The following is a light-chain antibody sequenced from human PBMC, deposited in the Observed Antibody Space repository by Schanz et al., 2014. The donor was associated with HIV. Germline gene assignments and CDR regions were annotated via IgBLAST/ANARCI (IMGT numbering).Light chain of an antibody. J-gene: IGLJ2*01. V-gene: IGLV1-40*01. CDR2: DNT. CDR1: SSNIGNNY. Sequence: QSVLTQPPSVSAAPGQKVTISCSGSSSNIGNNYVSWYQQLPGTAPKLLIYDNTNRPSGVPDRFSGSKSGTSASLAITGLQGEDEADYYCQSADDNLSGVIFGGGTKLTVL. CDR3: QSADDNLSGVI.